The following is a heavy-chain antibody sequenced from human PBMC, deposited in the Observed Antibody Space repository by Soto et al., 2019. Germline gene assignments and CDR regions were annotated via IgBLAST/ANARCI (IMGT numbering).Heavy chain of an antibody. CDR3: ARGLHSLFDY. D-gene: IGHD2-21*01. CDR2: IWYDGNNK. J-gene: IGHJ4*02. V-gene: IGHV3-33*01. Sequence: SLRLSCAASGFTFSNYGMHCVRQAPGKGLEWVAVIWYDGNNKYYADSVKGRFTISRDNSNNTLYVQMTSLRAEDTAVYYCARGLHSLFDYWGQGTLVTVSS. CDR1: GFTFSNYG.